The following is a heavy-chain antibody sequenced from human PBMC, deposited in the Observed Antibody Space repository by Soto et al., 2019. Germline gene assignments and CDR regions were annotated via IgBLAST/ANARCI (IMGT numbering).Heavy chain of an antibody. CDR3: ARDGPQWFGEPNYGMDV. D-gene: IGHD3-10*01. CDR1: GFTASSNY. Sequence: GGSLRLSCAASGFTASSNYMSWVRQAPGKGLEWVSVIYSGGSTYYADSVKGRFTISRDNSKNTLYLQMNSLRAEDTAVYYCARDGPQWFGEPNYGMDVWGQGTTDTVSS. CDR2: IYSGGST. V-gene: IGHV3-53*01. J-gene: IGHJ6*02.